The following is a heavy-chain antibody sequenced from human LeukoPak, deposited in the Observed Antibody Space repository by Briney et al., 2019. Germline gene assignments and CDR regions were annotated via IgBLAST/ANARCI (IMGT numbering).Heavy chain of an antibody. CDR1: GFSFSTYS. V-gene: IGHV3-48*04. CDR2: ISSSSSSI. J-gene: IGHJ4*02. Sequence: GGSLRLSCAASGFSFSTYSMNWVRQAPGKGLEWVSYISSSSSSISYADSVQGRFTISRDDAKNSLYLQMNSLRAEDTAVYYCARDKGYSGSGSPYWGQGTLVTVSS. CDR3: ARDKGYSGSGSPY. D-gene: IGHD3-10*01.